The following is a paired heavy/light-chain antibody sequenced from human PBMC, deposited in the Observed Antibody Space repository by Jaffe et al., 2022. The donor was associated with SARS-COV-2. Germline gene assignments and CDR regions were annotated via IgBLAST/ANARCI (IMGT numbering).Light chain of an antibody. J-gene: IGKJ4*01. CDR1: QSVSYN. Sequence: ETVMTQSPATLSVSPGERASLSCRASQSVSYNLAWYQHKRGQAPRLLIYGASTRATGIPARFSGSGSGTEFTLTISSLQSEDFAVYYCQQYNNWPLTFGGGTKVEIK. CDR3: QQYNNWPLT. CDR2: GAS. V-gene: IGKV3-15*01.
Heavy chain of an antibody. CDR1: GVTFSSYA. CDR3: AKNGGYGSGRFYPED. D-gene: IGHD3-10*01. V-gene: IGHV3-23*04. J-gene: IGHJ4*02. Sequence: EVQLVESGGDLVQPGGSLRLSCAASGVTFSSYAMTWVRQAPGRGLEWVSAISGGGTGTYYADSVNGRFTISRDNAKNTLYLQMNSLRAEDTAVYYCAKNGGYGSGRFYPEDWGQGTLVTVSS. CDR2: ISGGGTGT.